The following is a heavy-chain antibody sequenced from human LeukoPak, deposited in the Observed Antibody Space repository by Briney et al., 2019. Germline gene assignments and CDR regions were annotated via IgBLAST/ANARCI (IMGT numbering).Heavy chain of an antibody. CDR3: ASNCGGDCYLSYAFEL. D-gene: IGHD2-21*02. V-gene: IGHV1-46*01. CDR1: GYTFASYY. Sequence: ASVKVSCKATGYTFASYYVHWVRQAPGQGLEWMGMINPSGGSTTYAQKFQGRVTMTRDTSTSTVYMGLTSLRSEDTAVYYCASNCGGDCYLSYAFELWGQGTMVTVSS. CDR2: INPSGGST. J-gene: IGHJ3*01.